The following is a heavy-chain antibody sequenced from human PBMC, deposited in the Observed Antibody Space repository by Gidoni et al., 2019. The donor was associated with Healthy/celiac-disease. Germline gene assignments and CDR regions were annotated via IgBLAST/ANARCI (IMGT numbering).Heavy chain of an antibody. J-gene: IGHJ6*03. CDR3: ARGGVYSNYYYYYYMDV. CDR2: IWYDGSNK. Sequence: QVQLVESGGGVVLPGRSLRFSCAASGFTFGSYGMHWVRQAPGKGLEWVAVIWYDGSNKYYADSVKGRFTISRDNSKNTLYLQMNSLRAEDTAVYYCARGGVYSNYYYYYYMDVWGKGTTVTVSS. V-gene: IGHV3-33*01. D-gene: IGHD4-4*01. CDR1: GFTFGSYG.